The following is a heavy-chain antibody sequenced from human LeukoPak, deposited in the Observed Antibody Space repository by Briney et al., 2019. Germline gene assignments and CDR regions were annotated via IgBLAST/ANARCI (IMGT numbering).Heavy chain of an antibody. J-gene: IGHJ4*02. CDR3: AKDGGDGYRGDYFDY. CDR2: IQSDGSNT. Sequence: QPGGSLRLSCAASGFFFSGHGMHWVRQAPGKGLEWVAYIQSDGSNTYHADSAKGRLTISRDNSKNTLYLQMNSLRAEDTAVYYCAKDGGDGYRGDYFDYWGQGTLVTVSS. D-gene: IGHD5-24*01. CDR1: GFFFSGHG. V-gene: IGHV3-30*02.